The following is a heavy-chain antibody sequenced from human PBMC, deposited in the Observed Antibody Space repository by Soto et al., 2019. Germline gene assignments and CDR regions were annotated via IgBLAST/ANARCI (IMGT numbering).Heavy chain of an antibody. D-gene: IGHD3-22*01. CDR1: GFTFSSYA. CDR3: ARDSGYDSPDWYFDL. J-gene: IGHJ2*01. CDR2: ISYDGSNK. V-gene: IGHV3-30-3*01. Sequence: QVQLVESGGGVVQPGRSLRLSCAASGFTFSSYAMHWVRQAPGKGLEWVAVISYDGSNKYYADSVKGRFTISRDNSKNTLYLQMNSLRAEDTAVYYCARDSGYDSPDWYFDLWGRGTLVTVSS.